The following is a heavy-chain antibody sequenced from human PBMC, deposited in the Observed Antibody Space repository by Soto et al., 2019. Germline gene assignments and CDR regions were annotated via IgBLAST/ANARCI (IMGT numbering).Heavy chain of an antibody. Sequence: PGGFLRLSCAASGFTFSSYWMSWVRQAPGKGLEWVANIKQDGSEKYYVDSVKGRFTISRDNAKNSLYLQMNSLRAEDTAVYYCARDFPGYCSSTSCYYYYYGMDVWGQGTTVTVSS. D-gene: IGHD2-2*01. CDR2: IKQDGSEK. J-gene: IGHJ6*02. CDR3: ARDFPGYCSSTSCYYYYYGMDV. V-gene: IGHV3-7*01. CDR1: GFTFSSYW.